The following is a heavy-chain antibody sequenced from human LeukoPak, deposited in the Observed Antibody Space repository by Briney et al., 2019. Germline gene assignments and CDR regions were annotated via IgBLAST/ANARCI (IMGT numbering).Heavy chain of an antibody. Sequence: PSETLSLTCAVYGGSFSGYYWSWVRQAPGKGLEWVSYISETSSHRYYADSVKGRFAISRDNAQNSLYLQMNSLRAEDTAVYYCARARPDIAAAGAFDIWGQGTMVTVSS. V-gene: IGHV3-21*06. CDR1: GGSFSGYY. D-gene: IGHD6-13*01. J-gene: IGHJ3*02. CDR2: ISETSSHR. CDR3: ARARPDIAAAGAFDI.